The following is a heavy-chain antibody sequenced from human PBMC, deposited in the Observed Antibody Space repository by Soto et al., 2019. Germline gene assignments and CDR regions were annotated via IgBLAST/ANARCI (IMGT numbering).Heavy chain of an antibody. CDR3: ARVDYYGSRDNYYYYMDV. CDR2: ISGYNGNT. J-gene: IGHJ6*03. Sequence: ASVKFSCKASGYSFTSYGISWVRQAPGQGLEWMGWISGYNGNTDYAQKLQGRVTMTTDTSTSTAYLEMRSLRSDDTAVYYCARVDYYGSRDNYYYYMDVWGKGTTVTVSS. V-gene: IGHV1-18*01. D-gene: IGHD3-10*01. CDR1: GYSFTSYG.